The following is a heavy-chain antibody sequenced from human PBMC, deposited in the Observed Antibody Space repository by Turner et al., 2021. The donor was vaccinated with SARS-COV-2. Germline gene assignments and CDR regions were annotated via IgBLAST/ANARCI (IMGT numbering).Heavy chain of an antibody. CDR1: GFTFSSYW. Sequence: EVQLVESGGGLVQPGGSLRLSCAASGFTFSSYWMSWVRQAPGKGLEWVANINQDGSEKYYVDSVKGRFTISRDNAKNSLYLQMNSLRAEDTAVYYCARVYSGSYYGGYYYYGMDVWGQGTTVTVSS. CDR3: ARVYSGSYYGGYYYYGMDV. CDR2: INQDGSEK. J-gene: IGHJ6*02. D-gene: IGHD1-26*01. V-gene: IGHV3-7*03.